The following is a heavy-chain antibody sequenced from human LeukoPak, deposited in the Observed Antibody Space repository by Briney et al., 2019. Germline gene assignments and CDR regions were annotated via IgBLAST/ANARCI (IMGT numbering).Heavy chain of an antibody. D-gene: IGHD3-22*01. V-gene: IGHV3-7*03. Sequence: QPGGSLRLSCAASGFTFINYWMSWVRQAPGKGPEWVANIKQDGSEKHYADSVKGRFTISRDNAKNSLYLQMNSLRAEDTALYYCAKASSGDYYDSSGWIDYWGQGTLVTVSS. CDR2: IKQDGSEK. CDR1: GFTFINYW. J-gene: IGHJ4*02. CDR3: AKASSGDYYDSSGWIDY.